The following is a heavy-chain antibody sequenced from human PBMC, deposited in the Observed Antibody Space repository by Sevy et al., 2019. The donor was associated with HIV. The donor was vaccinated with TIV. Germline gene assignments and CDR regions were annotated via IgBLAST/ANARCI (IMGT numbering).Heavy chain of an antibody. CDR2: IRSKAYGGTT. J-gene: IGHJ6*02. CDR1: GFTFGDYA. D-gene: IGHD1-1*01. V-gene: IGHV3-49*04. CDR3: TRSHDNVSMDV. Sequence: GGSLRLSCTASGFTFGDYAMSWVRQAPGKGLEWVGFIRSKAYGGTTEYAASVKGRFTISRDDSKSIAYLQMNSLKTEDTAVYYCTRSHDNVSMDVWGQGTTVTVSS.